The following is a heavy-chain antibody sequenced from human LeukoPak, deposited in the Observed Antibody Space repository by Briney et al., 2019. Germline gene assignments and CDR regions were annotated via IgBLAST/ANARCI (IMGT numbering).Heavy chain of an antibody. V-gene: IGHV4-59*08. CDR3: ARLYSSSFPLY. Sequence: PSETLSLTCTVSGGSISSYYWSWLRQPPGKGLEWIGYIYYSGSTNYNPSLKSRVTISVDTSKNQFSLKLSALTAADTAVYYCARLYSSSFPLYWGQGTLVTVSS. CDR2: IYYSGST. J-gene: IGHJ4*02. D-gene: IGHD6-6*01. CDR1: GGSISSYY.